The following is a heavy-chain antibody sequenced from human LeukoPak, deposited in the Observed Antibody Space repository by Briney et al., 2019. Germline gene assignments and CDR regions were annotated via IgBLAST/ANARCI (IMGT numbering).Heavy chain of an antibody. CDR2: ISAYNGNT. D-gene: IGHD3-10*01. J-gene: IGHJ6*02. V-gene: IGHV1-18*01. CDR1: GYTFTSYG. Sequence: ASVKVSCKASGYTFTSYGISWVRQAPGQGLEWMGWISAYNGNTNYAQKLQGRDTMTTDTSTSTAYMELRSLRSDDTAVYYCASWLMGYYYYGMDVWGQGTTVTVSS. CDR3: ASWLMGYYYYGMDV.